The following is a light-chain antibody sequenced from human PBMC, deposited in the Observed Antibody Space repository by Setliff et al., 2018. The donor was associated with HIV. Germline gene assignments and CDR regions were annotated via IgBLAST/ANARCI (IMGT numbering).Light chain of an antibody. CDR3: SSYASSSTYV. CDR1: SSDVGYYNY. V-gene: IGLV2-14*01. CDR2: DVS. J-gene: IGLJ1*01. Sequence: QSALTQPASVSGSPGQSITISCTGTSSDVGYYNYVSWYQQHPGKAPKLMIYDVSNRPSGVSNRFSGSKSGNTASLTISGLQAEDEADYYCSSYASSSTYVFGTGTKGTVL.